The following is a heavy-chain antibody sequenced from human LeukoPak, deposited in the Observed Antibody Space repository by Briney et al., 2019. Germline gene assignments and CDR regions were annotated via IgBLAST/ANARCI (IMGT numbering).Heavy chain of an antibody. CDR2: ISGSDDNT. CDR1: GFTFSNYG. J-gene: IGHJ4*02. CDR3: AKDGSYYNFDS. D-gene: IGHD1-26*01. V-gene: IGHV3-23*01. Sequence: GGSLRLSCAASGFTFSNYGMSWVRQAPGKGLEWVSVISGSDDNTDYADSVKGRFTISRDNSKNTLYLQMNSLRAEDTAVYYCAKDGSYYNFDSWGQGTLVTVSS.